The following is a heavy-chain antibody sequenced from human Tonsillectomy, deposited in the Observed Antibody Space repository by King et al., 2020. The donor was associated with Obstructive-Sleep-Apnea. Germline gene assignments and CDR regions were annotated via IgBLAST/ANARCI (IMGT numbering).Heavy chain of an antibody. J-gene: IGHJ2*01. Sequence: VQLVESGAEVKKPGSSVKVSCKASGDSFSSNGFCWVRKAPGQGLEWMGGIMTMFGTTAYAQKFQDRVNISADESASTVYMELTSLRSDDTAGYYCARDGYYSNFWYFDLWGRGTLVTVSP. CDR2: IMTMFGTT. D-gene: IGHD3-3*01. V-gene: IGHV1-69*01. CDR1: GDSFSSNG. CDR3: ARDGYYSNFWYFDL.